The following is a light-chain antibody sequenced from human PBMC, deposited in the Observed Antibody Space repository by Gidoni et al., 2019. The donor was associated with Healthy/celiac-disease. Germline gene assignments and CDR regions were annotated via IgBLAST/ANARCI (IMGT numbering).Light chain of an antibody. CDR1: QSVSSY. CDR2: DAS. CDR3: QQRSNFDLIT. J-gene: IGKJ5*01. V-gene: IGKV3-11*01. Sequence: EIVLTQSPATLSLSPGERATLSCRASQSVSSYLAWYQQKPGQAPRLLIYDASNRATGIQARFSGSGSGTDFTLTISSLEPEAFAVYYCQQRSNFDLITFGQGTRLEIK.